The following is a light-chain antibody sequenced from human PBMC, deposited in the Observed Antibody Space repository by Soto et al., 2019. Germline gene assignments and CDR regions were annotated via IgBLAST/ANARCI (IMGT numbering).Light chain of an antibody. Sequence: EIVLTQSPATLSLSPGERATLSCRASQSVSSYLAWYQQKPGQAPRLLIYDASNRATGIPARFSGSGSGTDFTRTISSLEPEDFAVYYCQQRSNWPYTFGQGNKLEIK. CDR2: DAS. J-gene: IGKJ2*01. V-gene: IGKV3-11*01. CDR3: QQRSNWPYT. CDR1: QSVSSY.